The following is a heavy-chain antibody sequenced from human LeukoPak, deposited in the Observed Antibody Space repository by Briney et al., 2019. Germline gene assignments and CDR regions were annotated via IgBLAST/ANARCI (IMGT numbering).Heavy chain of an antibody. CDR1: GFTFGDYA. J-gene: IGHJ4*02. CDR2: IRIKAYGETT. V-gene: IGHV3-49*03. Sequence: GGSLRLSCTASGFTFGDYAMSWFRQAPGKWLEWVGVIRIKAYGETTEYAASVKGRFTISRDDSKSIAYLQMNSLKTEDTAVYYCSRVSPSSSRPITNDYWGQGTLVTVSS. CDR3: SRVSPSSSRPITNDY. D-gene: IGHD6-13*01.